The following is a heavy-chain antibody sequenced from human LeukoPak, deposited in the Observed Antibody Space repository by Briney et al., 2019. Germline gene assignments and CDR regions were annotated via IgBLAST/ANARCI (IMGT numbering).Heavy chain of an antibody. CDR3: AREGAPIGYYEGWFDP. CDR1: GDSISTYY. J-gene: IGHJ5*02. V-gene: IGHV4-59*01. Sequence: SETLSLTCAVSGDSISTYYWSWIRQPPGKGLEWIGYISYSGSTNYNPSLKSRVTISMDTSKNQVSLKLTSVTAADTALYYCAREGAPIGYYEGWFDPWGREPWSPSPQ. D-gene: IGHD3-3*01. CDR2: ISYSGST.